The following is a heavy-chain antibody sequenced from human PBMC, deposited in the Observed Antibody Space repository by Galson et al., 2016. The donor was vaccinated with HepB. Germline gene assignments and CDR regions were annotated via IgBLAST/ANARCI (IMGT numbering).Heavy chain of an antibody. CDR2: IKDDGSEK. D-gene: IGHD6-13*01. V-gene: IGHV3-7*01. CDR3: TRDFGYINYD. J-gene: IGHJ4*02. Sequence: SLRLSCAASGFTFSNYWMSWVRQGPGKGLEWVGNIKDDGSEKNYVESVKGRFTISRDNAKNSLYLQMNSLRVEDTAVYYCTRDFGYINYDWGQGTLVTVSS. CDR1: GFTFSNYW.